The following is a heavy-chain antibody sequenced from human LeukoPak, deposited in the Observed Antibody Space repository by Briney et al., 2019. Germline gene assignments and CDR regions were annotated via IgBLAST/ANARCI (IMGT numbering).Heavy chain of an antibody. CDR1: GITFGDYT. CDR2: ILYDGSNK. CDR3: ARDPGIVGATTYYFDY. V-gene: IGHV3-30-3*01. D-gene: IGHD1-26*01. J-gene: IGHJ4*02. Sequence: GGSLRLSCAASGITFGDYTMHWVRQAPGKGLEWVALILYDGSNKYYADSVKGRFTISRDNSKNTLYLQMNSLRAEDTAVYYCARDPGIVGATTYYFDYWGRGTLVTVSS.